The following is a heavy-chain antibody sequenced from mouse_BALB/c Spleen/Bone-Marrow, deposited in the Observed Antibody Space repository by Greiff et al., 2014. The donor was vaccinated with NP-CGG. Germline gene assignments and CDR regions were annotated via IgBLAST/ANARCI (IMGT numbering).Heavy chain of an antibody. CDR1: GDSITSGY. Sequence: EVQLQQSGPSLVKPSQTLSLTGSVTGDSITSGYWNWIRKFPGNKLEYMGYISYSGSTYYNPSLKSRISITRDTSKNQYYLQLNSVTTEDTATYYCARYYGSTYGYYFDYWGQGTTLTVSS. J-gene: IGHJ2*01. CDR2: ISYSGST. D-gene: IGHD1-1*01. CDR3: ARYYGSTYGYYFDY. V-gene: IGHV3-8*02.